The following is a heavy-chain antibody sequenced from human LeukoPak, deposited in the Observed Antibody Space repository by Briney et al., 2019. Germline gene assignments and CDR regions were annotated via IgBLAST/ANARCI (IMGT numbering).Heavy chain of an antibody. Sequence: RGSLRLSCAASGFTFSDYYMSWIRQAPGKGLEWVSYISSSGSTIYYADSVKGRFTISRDNAKNSLYLQMNSLRAEDTAVYYCASKGIAAAGIVDYWGQGTLVTVSS. D-gene: IGHD6-13*01. V-gene: IGHV3-11*04. CDR2: ISSSGSTI. J-gene: IGHJ4*02. CDR1: GFTFSDYY. CDR3: ASKGIAAAGIVDY.